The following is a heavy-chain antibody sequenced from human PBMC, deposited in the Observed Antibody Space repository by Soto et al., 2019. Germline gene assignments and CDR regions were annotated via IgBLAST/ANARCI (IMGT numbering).Heavy chain of an antibody. D-gene: IGHD3-10*01. CDR1: GIPVSSNY. V-gene: IGHV3-53*04. Sequence: EVQLVESGGGLVQPGGSLRLSCVASGIPVSSNYMTWVRQAPGKGLELVSVLHSGGDTYYANSVKGRFTISRHDSTNTLFLQMNSLTPEDTAVYYCARDGPYYYASRMDVWGQGTTVTVSS. CDR3: ARDGPYYYASRMDV. CDR2: LHSGGDT. J-gene: IGHJ6*02.